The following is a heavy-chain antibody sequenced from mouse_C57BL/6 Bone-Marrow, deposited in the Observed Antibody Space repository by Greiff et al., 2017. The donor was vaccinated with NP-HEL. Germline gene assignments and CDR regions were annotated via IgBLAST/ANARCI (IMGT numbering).Heavy chain of an antibody. Sequence: EVQLQQSGPELVKPGASVKISCKASGYTFTDYYMNWVKQSHGKSLEWIGDINPNNGGTSYNQKFKGKATLTVDKSSSTAYMELRSLTSEDSAVYYCARTGYGNYFSYAMDYWGQGTSVTVSS. D-gene: IGHD2-10*02. CDR1: GYTFTDYY. J-gene: IGHJ4*01. CDR2: INPNNGGT. CDR3: ARTGYGNYFSYAMDY. V-gene: IGHV1-26*01.